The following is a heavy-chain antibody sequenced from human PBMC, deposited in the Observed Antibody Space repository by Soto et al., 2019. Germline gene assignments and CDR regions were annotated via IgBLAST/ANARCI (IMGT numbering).Heavy chain of an antibody. CDR3: ARGQYCGSTSCYWGGHNWFDP. Sequence: GASVKVSCKASGYTFTSYDINSVRQATGQGLEWMGWMNPNSGNTGYAQKFQGRVTMTRNTSISTAYMELSSLRSEDTAVYYCARGQYCGSTSCYWGGHNWFDPWGQGTLVTVSS. CDR2: MNPNSGNT. V-gene: IGHV1-8*01. CDR1: GYTFTSYD. D-gene: IGHD2-2*01. J-gene: IGHJ5*02.